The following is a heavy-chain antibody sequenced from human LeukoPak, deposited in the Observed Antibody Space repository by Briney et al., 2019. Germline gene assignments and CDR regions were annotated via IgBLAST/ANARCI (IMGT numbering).Heavy chain of an antibody. J-gene: IGHJ5*02. CDR3: ARQSEYYDFWSGYYDAIWFDP. V-gene: IGHV4-39*01. Sequence: SETLSLTCTVSGGSISGSSYYWGWIRQPPGKGLEWIGTTFYSGSTYYNPSLKSRVTISVDTSKNQFSLKLSSVTAADTAVYYCARQSEYYDFWSGYYDAIWFDPWGQGTLVTVSS. CDR1: GGSISGSSYY. D-gene: IGHD3-3*01. CDR2: TFYSGST.